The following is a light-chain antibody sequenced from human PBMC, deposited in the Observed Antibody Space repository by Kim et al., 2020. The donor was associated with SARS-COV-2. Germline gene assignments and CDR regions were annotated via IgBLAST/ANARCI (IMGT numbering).Light chain of an antibody. Sequence: EVVLTQSPGTLSLSPGERATLSCRASQSVSRMYLAWYQQKPGQAPRLLIYGTSSRATGIPDRFSGSGSGTDFTLTINRLEPEDFAVYYCHQYGSSPSYTFGQGTKVDIK. J-gene: IGKJ2*01. CDR1: QSVSRMY. CDR3: HQYGSSPSYT. CDR2: GTS. V-gene: IGKV3-20*01.